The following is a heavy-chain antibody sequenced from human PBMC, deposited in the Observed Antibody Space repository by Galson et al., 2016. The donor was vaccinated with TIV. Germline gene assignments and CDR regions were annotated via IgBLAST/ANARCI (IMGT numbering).Heavy chain of an antibody. J-gene: IGHJ6*02. V-gene: IGHV3-30-3*01. CDR1: GFSFSRNA. CDR2: ISYDGTNR. Sequence: SLRLSCAASGFSFSRNAMHWVRQAPGRGLEWVAVISYDGTNRYYADSVKGRLTISRDNSRNKLYLQTNSVTTEDTALYYCATSTVGENIYYYGMDVWGQGTPVTVSS. D-gene: IGHD1-26*01. CDR3: ATSTVGENIYYYGMDV.